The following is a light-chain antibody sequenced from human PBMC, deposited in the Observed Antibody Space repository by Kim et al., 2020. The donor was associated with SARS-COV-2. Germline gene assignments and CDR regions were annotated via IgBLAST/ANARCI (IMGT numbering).Light chain of an antibody. Sequence: APGKTARITCGGNNIGSKSVHWYQQKPGQAPVLVVYDDSDRPSGSPERFSGSNSGNTATLTISRVEAGDEADYYCQVWDSSSDHVVFGGGTQLTVL. CDR2: DDS. J-gene: IGLJ2*01. V-gene: IGLV3-21*03. CDR1: NIGSKS. CDR3: QVWDSSSDHVV.